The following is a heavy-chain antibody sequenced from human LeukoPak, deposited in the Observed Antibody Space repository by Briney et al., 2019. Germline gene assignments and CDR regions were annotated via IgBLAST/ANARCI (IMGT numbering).Heavy chain of an antibody. V-gene: IGHV1-2*04. CDR1: GYTFTGYY. D-gene: IGHD6-13*01. J-gene: IGHJ3*02. Sequence: ASVKVSCKASGYTFTGYYMHWVRQAPGQGLEWMGWINPNSGGTNYAQKFQGWVTMTRDTSISTAYMELSRLRSDDTAVYYCARDLMAAADPEGAFDIWGRGTMVTVSS. CDR3: ARDLMAAADPEGAFDI. CDR2: INPNSGGT.